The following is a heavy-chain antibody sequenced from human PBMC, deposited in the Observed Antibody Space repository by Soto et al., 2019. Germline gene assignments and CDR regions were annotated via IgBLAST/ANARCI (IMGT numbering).Heavy chain of an antibody. CDR2: ISGSGGSP. CDR3: ARDYYDSSGYSYYYYYGMDV. V-gene: IGHV3-23*01. J-gene: IGHJ6*02. Sequence: GGSLRLSCAASGFTFSSYAMSWVRQAPGKGLEWVSAISGSGGSPYYAGSVKGRFTISRDNSKNTPYLQMNSLRAEDTAVYYCARDYYDSSGYSYYYYYGMDVWGQGTTVTVSS. D-gene: IGHD3-22*01. CDR1: GFTFSSYA.